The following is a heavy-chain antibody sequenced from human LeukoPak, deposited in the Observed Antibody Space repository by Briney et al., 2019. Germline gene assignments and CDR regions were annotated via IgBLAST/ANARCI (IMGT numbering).Heavy chain of an antibody. Sequence: GGSLRLSCAASGFTFSSYSMNWVRQAPGKGLEWVSSISSSSSYIYYADSVKGRFTISRDNAKNSLYLQMNSLRAEDTAVYYCARADYDSSGYYYDGNDAFDIWGQGTMVTVSS. J-gene: IGHJ3*02. CDR2: ISSSSSYI. V-gene: IGHV3-21*01. CDR1: GFTFSSYS. D-gene: IGHD3-22*01. CDR3: ARADYDSSGYYYDGNDAFDI.